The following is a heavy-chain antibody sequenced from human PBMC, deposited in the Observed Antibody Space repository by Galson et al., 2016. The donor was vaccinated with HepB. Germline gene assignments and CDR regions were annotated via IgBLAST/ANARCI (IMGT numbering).Heavy chain of an antibody. CDR2: ISHDGSYK. CDR1: GFSFSNFA. CDR3: ARDWTQLGYCSGGNCYVGFDF. V-gene: IGHV3-30*04. D-gene: IGHD2-15*01. Sequence: SLRLSCAASGFSFSNFAMHWVRQAPGKGLEWVSLISHDGSYKNYADSVKGRFTLSRDNSKNTLYLQMNSLRAEDTAVYYCARDWTQLGYCSGGNCYVGFDFWGRGTLVTVSS. J-gene: IGHJ4*02.